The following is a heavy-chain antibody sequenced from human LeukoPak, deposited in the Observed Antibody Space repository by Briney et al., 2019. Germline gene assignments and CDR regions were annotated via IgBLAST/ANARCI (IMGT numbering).Heavy chain of an antibody. J-gene: IGHJ5*02. CDR2: ISSNNNI. Sequence: GGSLRLSCVGSGFTFSSYAMNWVRQDPGKGLEWVSSISSNNNIYYADSVKGRFTISRDNAKNSLSLQMNSLRGEDTAVYYCGREDCNNVRCYGASDAWGQGTLVTVSS. D-gene: IGHD2-2*01. CDR1: GFTFSSYA. CDR3: GREDCNNVRCYGASDA. V-gene: IGHV3-69-1*01.